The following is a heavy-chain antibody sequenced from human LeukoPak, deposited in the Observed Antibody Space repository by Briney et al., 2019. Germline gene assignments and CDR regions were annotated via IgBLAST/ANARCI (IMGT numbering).Heavy chain of an antibody. CDR2: ISYDGSNK. CDR3: AKDLTFRYCTSTTCYKDI. Sequence: GGSLRLSCAASGFTFSSYAMHWVRQAPGKGLEWVAVISYDGSNKYYADSVKGRFTISRDNSKNTLYLQMNSLRAEDTAVYYCAKDLTFRYCTSTTCYKDIWGQGTMVTVSS. D-gene: IGHD2-2*02. J-gene: IGHJ3*02. V-gene: IGHV3-30-3*01. CDR1: GFTFSSYA.